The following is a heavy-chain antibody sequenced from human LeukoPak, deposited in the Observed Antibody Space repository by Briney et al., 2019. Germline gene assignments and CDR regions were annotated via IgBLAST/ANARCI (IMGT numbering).Heavy chain of an antibody. J-gene: IGHJ4*02. Sequence: GGALRLSCAASGFTFSDYYRSWIRRAPGKGLEWVSYISSSGTTIYYADSVKGRFTISRDNAKNALYLQMNSLRAEDTAVYYCARDLFGMAYYFDYWGQGTLVTVSS. CDR2: ISSSGTTI. CDR3: ARDLFGMAYYFDY. D-gene: IGHD3-16*01. CDR1: GFTFSDYY. V-gene: IGHV3-11*01.